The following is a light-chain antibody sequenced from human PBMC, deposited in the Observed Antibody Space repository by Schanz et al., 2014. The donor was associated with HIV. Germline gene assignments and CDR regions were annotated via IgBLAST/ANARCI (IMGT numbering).Light chain of an antibody. Sequence: QSALTQPASVSGSPGQSITISCTGTSSDVGVYNYVSWYQHHPGKAPKLMIYDVNNRPSGASSRFSGSKSGNTASLTISGLQAEDEADYYCSSYTTSGSLVFGGGTKLTVL. CDR3: SSYTTSGSLV. CDR1: SSDVGVYNY. J-gene: IGLJ3*02. CDR2: DVN. V-gene: IGLV2-14*03.